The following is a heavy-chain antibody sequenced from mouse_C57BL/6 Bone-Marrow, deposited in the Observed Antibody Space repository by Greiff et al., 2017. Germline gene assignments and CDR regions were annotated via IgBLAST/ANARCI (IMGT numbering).Heavy chain of an antibody. CDR2: ISDGGSYT. CDR1: GFTFSSYA. J-gene: IGHJ3*01. Sequence: EVQVVESGGGLVKPGGSLKLSCAASGFTFSSYAMSWVRQTPEKRLEWVATISDGGSYTYYPDNVKGRFTISRDNAKNNLYLQMGHLKSEDTAMYYCARDCDYPAWFAYWGQGTLVTVSA. CDR3: ARDCDYPAWFAY. V-gene: IGHV5-4*01. D-gene: IGHD5-5*01.